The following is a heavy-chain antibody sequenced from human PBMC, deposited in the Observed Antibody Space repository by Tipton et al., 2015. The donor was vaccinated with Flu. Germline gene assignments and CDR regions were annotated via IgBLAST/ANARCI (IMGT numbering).Heavy chain of an antibody. CDR1: GGSISSPSYY. J-gene: IGHJ5*02. Sequence: TLSLTCTVSGGSISSPSYYWSWIRQPAEKGLEWIGRIHTSGSTKYNPSLKSRVTISLDTSKNQFSLNLSSVTAADTAVYYCAKERNADYGDYGWFDPWGQGTLVTVSS. V-gene: IGHV4-61*02. CDR3: AKERNADYGDYGWFDP. CDR2: IHTSGST. D-gene: IGHD4-17*01.